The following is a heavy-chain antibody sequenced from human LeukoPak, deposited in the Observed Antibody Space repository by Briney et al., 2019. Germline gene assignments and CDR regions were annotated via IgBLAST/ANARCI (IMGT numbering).Heavy chain of an antibody. J-gene: IGHJ4*02. D-gene: IGHD3-10*01. CDR2: ISPNNGDT. CDR1: GYTFTHSY. V-gene: IGHV1-2*02. CDR3: VRSPIGASAY. Sequence: GASVTVSFKPSGYTFTHSYIHGVRQAPGVGLQWMGWISPNNGDTKYAEDFQDRVTMTRDTSISTAYMELTGLTPDDTAVYYCVRSPIGASAYWGRGTLVTVSS.